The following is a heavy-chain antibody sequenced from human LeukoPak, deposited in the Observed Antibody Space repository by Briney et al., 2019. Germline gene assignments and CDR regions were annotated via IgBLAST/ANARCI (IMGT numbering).Heavy chain of an antibody. CDR3: AREWYSSGWYGGHDAFDI. V-gene: IGHV1-69*01. D-gene: IGHD6-19*01. CDR1: GSTFSSYA. CDR2: IIPIFGTA. Sequence: GASVKVSCKASGSTFSSYAISWVRQAPGQGLEWMGGIIPIFGTANYAQKFQGRVTITADESTSTAYMELSSLRSEDTAVYYCAREWYSSGWYGGHDAFDIWGQGTMVTVSS. J-gene: IGHJ3*02.